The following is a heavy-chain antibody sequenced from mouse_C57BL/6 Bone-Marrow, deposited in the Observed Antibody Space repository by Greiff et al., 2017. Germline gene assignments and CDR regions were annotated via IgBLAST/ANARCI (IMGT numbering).Heavy chain of an antibody. D-gene: IGHD2-3*01. J-gene: IGHJ2*01. V-gene: IGHV14-4*01. CDR2: IDPEIGDT. CDR1: GFNIKDDY. Sequence: VQLQQSGAELVRPGASVKLSCTASGFNIKDDYIHWVKQRPEQGLEWIGWIDPEIGDTEYASKFQGKATITSDTSSNTAYLQRSSLTSEDTAVYYCASCDGNYFDFWGQGTPLTVAS. CDR3: ASCDGNYFDF.